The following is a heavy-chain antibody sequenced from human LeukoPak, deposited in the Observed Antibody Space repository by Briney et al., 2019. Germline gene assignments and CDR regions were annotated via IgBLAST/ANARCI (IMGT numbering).Heavy chain of an antibody. J-gene: IGHJ4*02. CDR1: GFIFSIYG. CDR3: ARDSRGGWSGYFDT. D-gene: IGHD6-19*01. Sequence: PGRSLRLSCAASGFIFSIYGMYWVRQAPSKGLEWLAVVWHDGSAEFYAESVKGRFSTSRDASKNTLYLQMNSLRAEDTGLYYCARDSRGGWSGYFDTWGQGTLVTVSS. V-gene: IGHV3-33*07. CDR2: VWHDGSAE.